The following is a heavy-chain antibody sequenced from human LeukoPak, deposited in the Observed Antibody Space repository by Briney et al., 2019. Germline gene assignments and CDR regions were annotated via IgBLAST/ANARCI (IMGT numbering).Heavy chain of an antibody. V-gene: IGHV3-23*01. CDR3: ATSLAVVAATSYFDY. Sequence: PGGSLRLSCAASGFTFSSYAMSWVRQAPGKGLEWGSAISGSGGSTYYADSVKGRFTISRDNSKNTLYLQMNSLRAEDTAVYYCATSLAVVAATSYFDYWGQGTLVTVSS. CDR2: ISGSGGST. D-gene: IGHD2-15*01. J-gene: IGHJ4*02. CDR1: GFTFSSYA.